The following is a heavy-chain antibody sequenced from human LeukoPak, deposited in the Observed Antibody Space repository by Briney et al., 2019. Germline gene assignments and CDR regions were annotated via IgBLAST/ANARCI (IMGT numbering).Heavy chain of an antibody. CDR1: GDTFSSYA. J-gene: IGHJ4*02. CDR3: AREKDGYNYY. D-gene: IGHD5-24*01. CDR2: IIPILGTA. Sequence: SVPVSRKASGDTFSSYAISWLRQAPAQGRAGMGGIIPILGTANYAQKFQGRVTITTDESTSTAYMALSSLRYEDTAVYYCAREKDGYNYYWGPGTLVTVSS. V-gene: IGHV1-69*05.